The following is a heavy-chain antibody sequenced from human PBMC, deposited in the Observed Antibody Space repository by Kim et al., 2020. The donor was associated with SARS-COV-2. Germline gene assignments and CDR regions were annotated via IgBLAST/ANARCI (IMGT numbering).Heavy chain of an antibody. Sequence: SETLSLTCTVSGGSISSYYWSWIRQPPGKGLEWIGYIYYSGSTNYNPSLKSRVTISVDTSKNQFSLKLSSVTAADTAVYYCARASSVVTPLGAFDIWGQGTIVTVSS. CDR1: GGSISSYY. CDR3: ARASSVVTPLGAFDI. V-gene: IGHV4-59*01. J-gene: IGHJ3*02. CDR2: IYYSGST. D-gene: IGHD2-21*02.